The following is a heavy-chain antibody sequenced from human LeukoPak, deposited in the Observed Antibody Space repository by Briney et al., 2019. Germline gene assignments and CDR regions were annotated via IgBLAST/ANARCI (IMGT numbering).Heavy chain of an antibody. CDR1: GGSISSYY. J-gene: IGHJ4*02. CDR2: IYTSGST. CDR3: ARSTVVPAALYYFDY. D-gene: IGHD2-2*01. V-gene: IGHV4-4*07. Sequence: PSETQSLTCTVSGGSISSYYWSWIRQPAGKGREWIGRIYTSGSTNYNPSLKSRVTMSVDTSKNQFSLKLSSVTAADTAVYYCARSTVVPAALYYFDYWGQGTLVTVSS.